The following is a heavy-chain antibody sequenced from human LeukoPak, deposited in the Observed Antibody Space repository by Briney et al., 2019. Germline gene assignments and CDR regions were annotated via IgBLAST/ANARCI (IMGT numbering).Heavy chain of an antibody. D-gene: IGHD5-12*01. J-gene: IGHJ6*02. V-gene: IGHV3-30*01. CDR1: GFTFSSYA. CDR3: ARVIGYGGYVQVRYYYYGMDV. Sequence: HPGGSLRLSCAASGFTFSSYAMHWVRQAPGKGLEWVAVISYDGSNKYYADSVKGRFTISRDNSKNTLYLQMNSLRAEDTAVYYCARVIGYGGYVQVRYYYYGMDVWGQGTTVTVSS. CDR2: ISYDGSNK.